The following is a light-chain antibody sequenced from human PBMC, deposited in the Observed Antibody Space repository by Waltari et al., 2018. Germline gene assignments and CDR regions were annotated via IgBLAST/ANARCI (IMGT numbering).Light chain of an antibody. CDR3: QSYDSSLSGYV. CDR2: GTS. V-gene: IGLV1-40*01. CDR1: SSNIGAGYD. Sequence: QSVLTQPPSVSGAPGQRVTISCTGSSSNIGAGYDVHWYQQLPGTAPKLLIYGTSNRPSGVPDRFSGSKSGTSASLAITGLQAEDEADYYCQSYDSSLSGYVFGGGTKLTVL. J-gene: IGLJ2*01.